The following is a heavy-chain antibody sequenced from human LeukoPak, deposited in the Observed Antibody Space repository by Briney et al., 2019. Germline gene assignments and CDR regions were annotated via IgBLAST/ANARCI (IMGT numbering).Heavy chain of an antibody. CDR1: GFTFSSCW. CDR2: INSGGSST. D-gene: IGHD1-26*01. J-gene: IGHJ4*02. Sequence: QTGGSLRLSCAASGFTFSSCWMHWVRQAPGKGLVWVSRINSGGSSTSYADSVKGRFAISRDNAKNTLYLQMNSLRAEDTAVYYCARGLGVGVSGSIENWGQGTLVTVSS. CDR3: ARGLGVGVSGSIEN. V-gene: IGHV3-74*01.